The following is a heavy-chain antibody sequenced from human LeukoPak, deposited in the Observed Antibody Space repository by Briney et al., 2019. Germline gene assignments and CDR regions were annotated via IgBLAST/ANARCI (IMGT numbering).Heavy chain of an antibody. V-gene: IGHV4-39*07. CDR2: IYYSGNT. CDR3: ARVMAARREDLNWFDP. Sequence: SETLSLTCTVSGGSISSSGSYWGWIRQPPGKGLEWIGSIYYSGNTYSPSPKSRVTISVDTSKNQFSLNLTSVNAADTAVYYCARVMAARREDLNWFDPWGQGTLVTVSS. D-gene: IGHD6-6*01. J-gene: IGHJ5*02. CDR1: GGSISSSGSY.